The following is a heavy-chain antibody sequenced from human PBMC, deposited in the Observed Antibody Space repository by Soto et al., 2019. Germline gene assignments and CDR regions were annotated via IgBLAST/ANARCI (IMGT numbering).Heavy chain of an antibody. D-gene: IGHD2-2*01. CDR3: ARDRVISGATFEY. CDR2: FYHNGRT. CDR1: AASFSKYY. V-gene: IGHV4-59*01. Sequence: SETLSLTCTVSAASFSKYYWSWIRQPPGKGLEWIGHFYHNGRTKYSPSLKSRVTISADMSKNQFSLKLNSVTAADTAVYYCARDRVISGATFEYWGPGTLVTVSS. J-gene: IGHJ4*02.